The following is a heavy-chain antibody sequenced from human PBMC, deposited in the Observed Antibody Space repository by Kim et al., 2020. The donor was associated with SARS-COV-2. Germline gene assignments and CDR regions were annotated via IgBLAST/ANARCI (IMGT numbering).Heavy chain of an antibody. V-gene: IGHV4-31*02. J-gene: IGHJ5*02. CDR3: ARDAGNSGYDSGTWFDP. D-gene: IGHD5-12*01. Sequence: LKSRVAISVDTSKNQFSLKLSSVTAADTAVYYCARDAGNSGYDSGTWFDPWGQGTLVTVSS.